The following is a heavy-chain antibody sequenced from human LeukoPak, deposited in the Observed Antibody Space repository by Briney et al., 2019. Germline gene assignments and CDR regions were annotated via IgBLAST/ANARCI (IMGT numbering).Heavy chain of an antibody. Sequence: SETLSLTCTVSGGSISSHYWTWIRQPPGKGLEWIGYIYYSGSTNYNPSLKSRVTISVDTSKNQFSLKLSSVAAADTAVYYCARGMYRRNPYFDYWGQGTLVTVSS. CDR1: GGSISSHY. J-gene: IGHJ4*02. CDR2: IYYSGST. CDR3: ARGMYRRNPYFDY. D-gene: IGHD3-16*02. V-gene: IGHV4-59*11.